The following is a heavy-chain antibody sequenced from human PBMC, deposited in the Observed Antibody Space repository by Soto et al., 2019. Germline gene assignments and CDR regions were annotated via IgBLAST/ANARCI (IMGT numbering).Heavy chain of an antibody. D-gene: IGHD3-22*01. V-gene: IGHV4-59*01. Sequence: GTLSLTCTVSGGSTSSYYWSWIRQPPGKGLEWIGYIYYSGSTNYNPSLKSRVTISLDTSKNQFSLKLSSVTAADTAVYYCARDKNSSGFYAIDYWGQGTLVTVSS. CDR1: GGSTSSYY. CDR2: IYYSGST. CDR3: ARDKNSSGFYAIDY. J-gene: IGHJ4*02.